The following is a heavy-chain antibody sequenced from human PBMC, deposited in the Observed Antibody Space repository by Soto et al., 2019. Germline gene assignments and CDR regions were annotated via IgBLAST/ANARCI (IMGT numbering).Heavy chain of an antibody. CDR3: ARRRYYDFWSGFDY. CDR1: GYSISSGYY. J-gene: IGHJ4*02. D-gene: IGHD3-3*01. Sequence: NPSETLSLTCAVSGYSISSGYYWGWIRQPPGKGLEWIGSIYHSGSTYYNPSLKSRVTISVDTSKNQFSLKLSSVTAADTAVYYCARRRYYDFWSGFDYWGQGTLVTVSS. V-gene: IGHV4-38-2*01. CDR2: IYHSGST.